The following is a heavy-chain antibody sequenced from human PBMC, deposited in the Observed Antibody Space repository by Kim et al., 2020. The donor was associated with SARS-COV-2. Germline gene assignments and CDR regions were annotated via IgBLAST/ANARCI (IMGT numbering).Heavy chain of an antibody. D-gene: IGHD6-13*01. V-gene: IGHV4-31*03. Sequence: SETLSLTCTVSGGSISSGGYYWSWIRQHPGKGLEWIGYIYYSGSTYYNPSLKSRVTITVDTSKNQFSLKLSSLTAAATAAYYCARSTAAAGIDYWGQGTL. CDR3: ARSTAAAGIDY. J-gene: IGHJ4*02. CDR2: IYYSGST. CDR1: GGSISSGGYY.